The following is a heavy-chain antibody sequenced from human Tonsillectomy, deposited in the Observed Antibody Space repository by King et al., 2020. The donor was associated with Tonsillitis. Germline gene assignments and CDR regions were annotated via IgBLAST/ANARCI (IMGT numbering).Heavy chain of an antibody. V-gene: IGHV4-59*08. CDR2: IYYSGST. J-gene: IGHJ4*02. CDR3: ARMENSCYHHY. D-gene: IGHD3-22*01. Sequence: QLQESGPGLVKPSETLSLTCTVSSGSISSYYWSWIRQPPGKGLEWIGYIYYSGSTKYNSSLESRVTISVDTSKNLFSLNLTSVTAADTAVYYCARMENSCYHHYWGQGTLVTVSS. CDR1: SGSISSYY.